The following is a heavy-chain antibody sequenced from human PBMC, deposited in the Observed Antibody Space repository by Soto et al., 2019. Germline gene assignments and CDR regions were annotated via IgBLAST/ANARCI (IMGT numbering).Heavy chain of an antibody. CDR3: ARDRGIVVLLGAFDI. CDR2: ISSSSSTI. D-gene: IGHD2-2*01. V-gene: IGHV3-48*02. J-gene: IGHJ3*02. CDR1: GFTFSSYS. Sequence: GGSLRLSCAASGFTFSSYSMNWVRQAPGKGLEWVSYISSSSSTIYYADSVKGRFTISRDNAKNSLYLQMNSLRDEDTAVYYWARDRGIVVLLGAFDIWGQGTMVTVSS.